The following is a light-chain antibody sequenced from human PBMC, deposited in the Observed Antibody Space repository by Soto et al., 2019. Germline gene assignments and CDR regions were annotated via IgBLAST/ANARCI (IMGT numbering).Light chain of an antibody. Sequence: DIVLTQSPDSLAVSLGERAAINCKSSQSVLSSSNNKNYLAWYQQKPRQPPKLLIYWASTRESGVPDRFGGSGSGTDFTLTISSLQAADVAVYYCQQYYATPTFGQGTRVGIK. CDR2: WAS. CDR1: QSVLSSSNNKNY. CDR3: QQYYATPT. V-gene: IGKV4-1*01. J-gene: IGKJ1*01.